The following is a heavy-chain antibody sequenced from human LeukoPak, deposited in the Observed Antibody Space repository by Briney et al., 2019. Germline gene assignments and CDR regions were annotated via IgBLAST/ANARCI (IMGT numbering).Heavy chain of an antibody. D-gene: IGHD2-15*01. Sequence: ASVKVSCKASGYTFTSYGISWVRQAPGQGLEWMGWISAYNGNTNYAQKFQGRVTMTRNTSISTAYMELSSLRSEDTAVYYCARGVVVAATSGYYYYYYMDVWGKGTTVTISS. V-gene: IGHV1-18*01. J-gene: IGHJ6*03. CDR1: GYTFTSYG. CDR2: ISAYNGNT. CDR3: ARGVVVAATSGYYYYYYMDV.